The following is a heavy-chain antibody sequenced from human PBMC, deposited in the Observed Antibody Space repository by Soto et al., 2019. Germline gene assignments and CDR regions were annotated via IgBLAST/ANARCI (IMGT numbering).Heavy chain of an antibody. CDR1: GFTFSTYA. CDR2: TSYDGGAT. V-gene: IGHV3-23*01. D-gene: IGHD3-16*01. CDR3: ARVGVSSNSDY. J-gene: IGHJ4*02. Sequence: GGSLRLSCAASGFTFSTYAMSWVRQAPGKGLEWVSSTSYDGGATYYADSVKGRFTFSRDNSRDTLYLQMNSLRADDTAVYYCARVGVSSNSDYWGQGTLVTVSS.